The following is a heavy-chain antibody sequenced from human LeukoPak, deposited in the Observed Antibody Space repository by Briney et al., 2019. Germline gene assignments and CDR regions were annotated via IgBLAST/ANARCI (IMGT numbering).Heavy chain of an antibody. CDR1: GGSISSSNW. J-gene: IGHJ5*02. V-gene: IGHV4-4*02. CDR2: IYHSGST. CDR3: ASNLAAGLYNWFDP. Sequence: SETLSLTCAVSGGSISSSNWWGWVRQPPGKGLEWIGEIYHSGSTNYNPSLKSRVTISVDKSKNQFSLKLSSVTAADTAVYYCASNLAAGLYNWFDPWGQGTLVTVSS. D-gene: IGHD6-13*01.